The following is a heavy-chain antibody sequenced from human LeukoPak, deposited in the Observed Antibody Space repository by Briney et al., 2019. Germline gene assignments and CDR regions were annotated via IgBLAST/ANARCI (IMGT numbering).Heavy chain of an antibody. V-gene: IGHV4-34*01. Sequence: PSETLSLTCAVYGGSFSGYYWSWIRQPPGKGLEWIGEINHSGSTNYNPSLKSRVTISVDTSKNQFSLKLSSVTAADTAVYYRARERGSSGWYPPFDYWGQGTLVTVSS. CDR3: ARERGSSGWYPPFDY. CDR2: INHSGST. J-gene: IGHJ4*02. CDR1: GGSFSGYY. D-gene: IGHD6-19*01.